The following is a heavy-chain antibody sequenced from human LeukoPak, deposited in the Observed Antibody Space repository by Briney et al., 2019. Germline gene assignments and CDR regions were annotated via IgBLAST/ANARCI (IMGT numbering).Heavy chain of an antibody. CDR3: ASAPSPGGSQKPFDY. CDR1: GGTFSSYA. D-gene: IGHD3-16*01. J-gene: IGHJ4*02. Sequence: SVKVSCKASGGTFSSYAISWVRQAPGQGLEWMGRIIPILGIANYAQKFQGRVTITADKSTSTAYMELSSLRSEDTAVYYCASAPSPGGSQKPFDYGGQGTLVTVS. CDR2: IIPILGIA. V-gene: IGHV1-69*04.